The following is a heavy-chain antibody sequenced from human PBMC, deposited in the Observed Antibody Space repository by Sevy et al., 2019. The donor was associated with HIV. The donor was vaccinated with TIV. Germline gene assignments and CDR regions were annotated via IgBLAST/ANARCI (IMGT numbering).Heavy chain of an antibody. D-gene: IGHD3-10*01. CDR2: IWYDGSNK. CDR1: GFTFSSYG. CDR3: ARDLTPWFGELLNYYYYMDV. Sequence: GGPLRLSCAASGFTFSSYGMHWVRQAPGKGLEWVAVIWYDGSNKYYADSVKGRFTISRDNSKNTLYLQMNSLRAEDTAVYYCARDLTPWFGELLNYYYYMDVWGKGTTVTVSS. V-gene: IGHV3-33*01. J-gene: IGHJ6*03.